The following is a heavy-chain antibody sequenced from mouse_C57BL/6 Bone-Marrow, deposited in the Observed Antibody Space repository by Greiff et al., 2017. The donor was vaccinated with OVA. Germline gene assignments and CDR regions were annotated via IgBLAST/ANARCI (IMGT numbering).Heavy chain of an antibody. V-gene: IGHV1-31*01. Sequence: EVKLVESGPELVKPGASVKISCKASGYSFTGYYMHWVKQSHGNILDWIGYIYPYNGVSSYNQKFKGKATLTVDKSSSTAYMELRSLTSEDSAVYYCARYYYYGSSYDYLDYWGQGTTLTVSS. CDR3: ARYYYYGSSYDYLDY. CDR1: GYSFTGYY. CDR2: IYPYNGVS. J-gene: IGHJ2*01. D-gene: IGHD1-1*01.